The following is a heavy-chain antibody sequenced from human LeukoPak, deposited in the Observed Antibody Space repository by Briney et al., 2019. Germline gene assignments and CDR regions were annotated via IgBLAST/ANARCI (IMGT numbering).Heavy chain of an antibody. CDR3: ARVGNSGENNWFDP. Sequence: ASVKVSCKASGYTFTSYAMHWVRQAPGQRPEWMGWINPNSGGTNYAQKFQGRVTMTRDTSISTAYMELSRLRSDGTAVYYCARVGNSGENNWFDPWGQGTLVTVSS. CDR2: INPNSGGT. V-gene: IGHV1-2*02. D-gene: IGHD1-26*01. CDR1: GYTFTSYA. J-gene: IGHJ5*02.